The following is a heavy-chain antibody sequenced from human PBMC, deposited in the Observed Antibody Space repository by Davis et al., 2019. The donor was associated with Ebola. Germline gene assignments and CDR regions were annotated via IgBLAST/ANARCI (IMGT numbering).Heavy chain of an antibody. D-gene: IGHD3-3*01. CDR1: GFTFSSYA. CDR2: ISYDGSNK. J-gene: IGHJ4*02. CDR3: ARDQSSIPGLRFLEWLLGY. V-gene: IGHV3-30-3*01. Sequence: PGGSLRLSCAASGFTFSSYAMHWVRQAPGKGLECVAVISYDGSNKYYADSVKGRFTISRDNSKNTLSLQMNSLRAEDTAVYYCARDQSSIPGLRFLEWLLGYWGQGTLVTASS.